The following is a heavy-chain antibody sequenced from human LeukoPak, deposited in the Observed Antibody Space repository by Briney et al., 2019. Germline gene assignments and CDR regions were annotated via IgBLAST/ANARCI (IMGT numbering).Heavy chain of an antibody. CDR2: IFHSGST. Sequence: SETLSLTCTVSGGSISSFYWTWIRQPPGKGLEWIGTIFHSGSTYSNPSLKSRVTISVDTSKNQFPLNLSSVTAADTAVYYCARAVYDSSGSTGVRSWFDPWGQGTLVTVSS. CDR1: GGSISSFY. J-gene: IGHJ5*02. V-gene: IGHV4-59*08. CDR3: ARAVYDSSGSTGVRSWFDP. D-gene: IGHD3-22*01.